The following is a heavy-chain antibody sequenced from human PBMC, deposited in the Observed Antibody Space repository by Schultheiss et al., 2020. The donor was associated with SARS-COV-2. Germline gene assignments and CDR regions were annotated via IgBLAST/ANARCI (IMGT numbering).Heavy chain of an antibody. CDR3: ARDRLGYCSGGSCYSQRYDAFDI. Sequence: GESLKISCAASGFTFSDYYMSWIRQAPGKGLEWISYISASGSNIHYADSVRGRFTISRDNAKNSLYLQMNSLRAEDTAVYYCARDRLGYCSGGSCYSQRYDAFDIWGQGRMVTVSS. J-gene: IGHJ3*02. D-gene: IGHD2-15*01. V-gene: IGHV3-11*04. CDR1: GFTFSDYY. CDR2: ISASGSNI.